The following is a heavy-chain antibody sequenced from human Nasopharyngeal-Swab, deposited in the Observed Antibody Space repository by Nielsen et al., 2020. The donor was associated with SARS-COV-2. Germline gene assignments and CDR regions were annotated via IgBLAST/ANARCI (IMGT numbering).Heavy chain of an antibody. CDR2: INHNGST. J-gene: IGHJ6*04. Sequence: WIRQPPGKGLEWIGEINHNGSTNYNPSLKSRVTISVDTSKNQFSLKLSSVTAADTAVYYCARSIAAAGNFPRIRVFPDVWGKGTTVTVSS. V-gene: IGHV4-34*01. D-gene: IGHD6-13*01. CDR3: ARSIAAAGNFPRIRVFPDV.